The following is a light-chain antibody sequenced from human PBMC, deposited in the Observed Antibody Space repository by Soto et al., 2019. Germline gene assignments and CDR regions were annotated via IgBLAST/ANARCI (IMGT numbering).Light chain of an antibody. CDR1: QSVLYSPNNKNY. J-gene: IGKJ5*01. Sequence: DIVMTQSPDSLAVSLGERATINCKSSQSVLYSPNNKNYLAWYQQKPGHPPKLVISCASTRESGVPDRFSGSGSGTDSTLTINSLQAEDVAAYYCQQYYNTPLTFGPGTRLEIK. V-gene: IGKV4-1*01. CDR2: CAS. CDR3: QQYYNTPLT.